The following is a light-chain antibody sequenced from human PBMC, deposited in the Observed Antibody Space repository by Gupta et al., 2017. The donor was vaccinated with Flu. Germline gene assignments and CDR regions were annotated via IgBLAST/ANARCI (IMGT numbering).Light chain of an antibody. J-gene: IGKJ1*01. CDR3: HQRHDGLST. V-gene: IGKV3-11*01. CDR2: WAS. Sequence: PATLPLSPGETATLTCTATPGDDTSLATYPPTPGQTPRFLIYWASDRAPAIPARFSGGWSWTDFTLTINSLVTEDVVVYYCHQRHDGLSTFGPGTKVEIK. CDR1: PGDDTS.